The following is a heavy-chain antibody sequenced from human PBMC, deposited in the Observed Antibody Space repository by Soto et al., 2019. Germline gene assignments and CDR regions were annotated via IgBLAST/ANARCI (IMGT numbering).Heavy chain of an antibody. CDR1: GGTFSSYA. CDR2: IIPIFGTA. D-gene: IGHD3-22*01. CDR3: GRAKYYYDSSGYYYYYYGMDV. V-gene: IGHV1-69*01. J-gene: IGHJ6*02. Sequence: QVQLVQSGAEVKKPGSSVKVSCKASGGTFSSYAISWVRQAPGQGLEWMGGIIPIFGTANYAQKFQGRVTITADEATSTAYMELSSLRTENMAVYYCGRAKYYYDSSGYYYYYYGMDVWGQGTTVTVSS.